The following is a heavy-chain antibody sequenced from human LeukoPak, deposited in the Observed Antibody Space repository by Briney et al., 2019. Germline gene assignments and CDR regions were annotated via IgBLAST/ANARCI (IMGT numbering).Heavy chain of an antibody. D-gene: IGHD3-22*01. J-gene: IGHJ4*02. V-gene: IGHV5-51*01. Sequence: GESLKISCNASGYTFTSYWIGWVRQMPGKGLEWMGIIYPGDSDTRYGPSFQGQVTISADKSISTAYLQWSSLKASDTAMYYCASTTDYDSIRWGYWGQGTLVTVSS. CDR3: ASTTDYDSIRWGY. CDR2: IYPGDSDT. CDR1: GYTFTSYW.